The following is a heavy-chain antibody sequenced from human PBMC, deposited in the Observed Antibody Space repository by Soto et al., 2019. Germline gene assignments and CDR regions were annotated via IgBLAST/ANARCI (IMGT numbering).Heavy chain of an antibody. Sequence: EVQLLESGGGLVQPGGSLRLSCAASGFTFSSYAMNWVRQAPGKGLEWVSVISGSGGSTYYADSVKGRFTISRDNSKNTLYLQMKSLGAEDTAVYYCAKRASGSYVDYWGQGTLVTVSS. V-gene: IGHV3-23*01. CDR3: AKRASGSYVDY. CDR2: ISGSGGST. CDR1: GFTFSSYA. D-gene: IGHD3-10*01. J-gene: IGHJ4*02.